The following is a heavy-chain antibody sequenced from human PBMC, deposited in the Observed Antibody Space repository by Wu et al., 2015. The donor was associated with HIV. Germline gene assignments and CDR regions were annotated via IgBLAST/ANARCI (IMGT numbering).Heavy chain of an antibody. Sequence: QVQLQQWGAGLLKPSETLSLTCAVYGGSFSGYYWSWIRQPPGKGLEWIGEINHSGSTNYNPSLKSRVTISVDTSKNQFSLKLSSVTAADTAVYYCARGLSIAGIVPGGETYYFDYWGQGTLVTVSS. D-gene: IGHD3-10*01. J-gene: IGHJ4*02. CDR1: GGSFSGYY. V-gene: IGHV4-34*01. CDR3: ARGLSIAGIVPGGETYYFDY. CDR2: INHSGST.